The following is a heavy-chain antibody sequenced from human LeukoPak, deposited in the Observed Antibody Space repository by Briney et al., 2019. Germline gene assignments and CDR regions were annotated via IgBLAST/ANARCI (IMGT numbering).Heavy chain of an antibody. CDR3: AQEANAFDV. CDR2: TYYRSKWYN. CDR1: GDSVFDNSAA. Sequence: QTLSLTCAVSGDSVFDNSAAWDWVRQSPSRGLEWLGRTYYRSKWYNDYAVSVKSRITITPDTSKNQFSLQLNSVTPEDTAVYYCAQEANAFDVWGQGTVVTVSS. J-gene: IGHJ3*01. V-gene: IGHV6-1*01.